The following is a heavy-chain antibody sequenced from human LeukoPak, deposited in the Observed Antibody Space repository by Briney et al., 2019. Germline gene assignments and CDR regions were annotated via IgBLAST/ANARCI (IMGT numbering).Heavy chain of an antibody. D-gene: IGHD2-15*01. V-gene: IGHV3-23*01. CDR1: GFLFRNYA. CDR3: AGGVGYCGGNNCYSCSRGIDR. J-gene: IGHJ5*02. Sequence: GGSLRLSCAASGFLFRNYAMTWGRQAPGKGLEWVSDVSGSGYITYYADSVKGRFTISRENSKNTLYLQMNSLRAEDTAVYYCAGGVGYCGGNNCYSCSRGIDRWGQGAMVTVSS. CDR2: VSGSGYIT.